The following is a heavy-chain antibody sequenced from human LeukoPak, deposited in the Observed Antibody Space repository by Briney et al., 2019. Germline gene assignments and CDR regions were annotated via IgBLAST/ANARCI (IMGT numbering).Heavy chain of an antibody. Sequence: SETLSLTCAVYGGSFSGYYWSWIRQPPGKGLEWIGEINHSGSTNYNPSLKSRVTISVDTSKNQFSLKLSSVTAADTAVYNCARDGVGATTFSYWGQGTLVTVSS. CDR3: ARDGVGATTFSY. CDR2: INHSGST. D-gene: IGHD1-26*01. J-gene: IGHJ4*02. V-gene: IGHV4-34*01. CDR1: GGSFSGYY.